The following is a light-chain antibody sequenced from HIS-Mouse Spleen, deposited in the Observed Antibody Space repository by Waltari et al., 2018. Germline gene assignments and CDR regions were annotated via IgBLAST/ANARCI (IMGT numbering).Light chain of an antibody. V-gene: IGLV2-23*01. CDR2: EGS. Sequence: QSALTQPASVSGSPGQSITIPCTGTSRDVGTFNRFSWYQQHPGKAPKLMIYEGSKRPSGVSNRFSGSKSGNTASLTISGLQAEDEADYYCCSYAGSSTWVFGGGTKLTVL. J-gene: IGLJ3*02. CDR3: CSYAGSSTWV. CDR1: SRDVGTFNR.